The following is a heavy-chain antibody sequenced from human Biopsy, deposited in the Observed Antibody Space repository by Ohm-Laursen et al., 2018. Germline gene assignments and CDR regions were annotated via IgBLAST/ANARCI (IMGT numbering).Heavy chain of an antibody. CDR3: ASDRDSSGSFRWNH. CDR1: GFTFSSYA. V-gene: IGHV3-23*01. D-gene: IGHD6-19*01. CDR2: ITVSADTT. J-gene: IGHJ5*02. Sequence: SLRLSCAASGFTFSSYAMNWVRQAPGKGLEWVSAITVSADTTYYADSVKGRFTITRDNSRNTLYLQMNSLRAEDTAVYYCASDRDSSGSFRWNHWGQGTLVTVSS.